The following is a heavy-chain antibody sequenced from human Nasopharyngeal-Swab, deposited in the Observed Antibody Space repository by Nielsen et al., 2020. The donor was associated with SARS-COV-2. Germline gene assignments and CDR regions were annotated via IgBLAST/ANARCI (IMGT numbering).Heavy chain of an antibody. V-gene: IGHV3-7*01. CDR3: ARDGEQWLVTFDY. D-gene: IGHD6-19*01. Sequence: GGSLRLSCAASGFTFSSYWMSWVRQAPGKGLEWVANIKQDGSEKYYVDSVKGRFTISRDHAKNSLYLQMNSLRAEDTAVYYCARDGEQWLVTFDYWGQGTLVTVSS. J-gene: IGHJ4*02. CDR1: GFTFSSYW. CDR2: IKQDGSEK.